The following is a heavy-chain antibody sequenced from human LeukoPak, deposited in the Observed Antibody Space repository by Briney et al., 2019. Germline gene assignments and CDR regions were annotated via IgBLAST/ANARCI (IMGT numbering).Heavy chain of an antibody. CDR3: AKDGELSDVFDY. J-gene: IGHJ4*02. V-gene: IGHV3-30*02. Sequence: PGGSLRLSGAASGFTVSSNYMSWVRQAPGKGLEWVAFIRYDGSNKYYADSVKGRFTISRDNSKNTLYLQMNSLRAEDTAVYYCAKDGELSDVFDYWGQGTLVTVSS. D-gene: IGHD3-16*02. CDR1: GFTVSSNY. CDR2: IRYDGSNK.